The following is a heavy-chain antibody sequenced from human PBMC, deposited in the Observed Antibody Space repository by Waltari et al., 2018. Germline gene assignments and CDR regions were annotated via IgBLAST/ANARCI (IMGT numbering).Heavy chain of an antibody. J-gene: IGHJ3*02. CDR2: IVPIFGTA. CDR3: ALCSGSSGYYYGAFDI. D-gene: IGHD3-22*01. CDR1: GGTFSSYA. V-gene: IGHV1-69*01. Sequence: QVQLVQSGAEVKKPGSSVKVSCKASGGTFSSYAISLWRQAPGQGLEWMGGIVPIFGTANTAQKFQGRVTITADESTSTAYMELSSLRSEDTAVYYCALCSGSSGYYYGAFDIWGQGTMVTVSS.